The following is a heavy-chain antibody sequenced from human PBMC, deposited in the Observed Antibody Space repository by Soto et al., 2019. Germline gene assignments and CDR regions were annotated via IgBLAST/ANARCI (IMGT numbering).Heavy chain of an antibody. J-gene: IGHJ4*02. CDR2: ISAYNGNT. CDR3: ARDFRPQNAVATRNVEY. Sequence: QVQLMQSGAEVRKPGASVKVSCKASGYSFTNYGISWVRQAPGQGLEWMGWISAYNGNTKFGQKVQGRVTMATDTSTTTAYMELRSLRSDVTAVYYCARDFRPQNAVATRNVEYWGQGTLVTVSS. V-gene: IGHV1-18*01. D-gene: IGHD6-19*01. CDR1: GYSFTNYG.